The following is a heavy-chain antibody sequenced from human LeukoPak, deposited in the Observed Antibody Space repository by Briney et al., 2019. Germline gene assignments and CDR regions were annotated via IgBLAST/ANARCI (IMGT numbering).Heavy chain of an antibody. V-gene: IGHV1-2*02. Sequence: ASVKVSCKASGYTFTGYYMHWVRQAPGQGLEWMGWINPNSGSTNYAQKFQGRATMTRDTSISTAYMELSRLRSDDTAVYYCASNSNSGYYYYYMDVWGKGTTVTVSS. CDR1: GYTFTGYY. CDR3: ASNSNSGYYYYYMDV. CDR2: INPNSGST. J-gene: IGHJ6*03. D-gene: IGHD4-11*01.